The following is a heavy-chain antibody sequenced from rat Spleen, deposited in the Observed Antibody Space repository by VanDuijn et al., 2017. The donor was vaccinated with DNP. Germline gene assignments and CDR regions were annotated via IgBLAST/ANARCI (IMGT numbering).Heavy chain of an antibody. CDR1: GFTFSNYW. D-gene: IGHD1-2*01. CDR2: INTDCGST. J-gene: IGHJ2*01. CDR3: ASWAPIAPISTSNY. V-gene: IGHV5-58*01. Sequence: EVQLVETGGGLVQPGRSLKLSCVASGFTFSNYWMFWVRPAPGKGLEWVASINTDCGSTYYPDSVKGRFTISRHNAENTVYLQMSSLRSEDTATYYCASWAPIAPISTSNYWGQGVMVTVSS.